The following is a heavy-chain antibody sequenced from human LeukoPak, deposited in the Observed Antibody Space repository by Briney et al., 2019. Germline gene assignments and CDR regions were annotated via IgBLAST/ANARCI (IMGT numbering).Heavy chain of an antibody. V-gene: IGHV3-21*01. CDR2: ISVRSNYI. CDR3: VRLRRNSDTSGYYYYYDF. Sequence: MAGGSLRLSCAASGYTFSSFSINWVRQAPGKGLEWVSSISVRSNYIYYADSVRGRFSISRDDARDSLYLQINSLRAEDTAVYYCVRLRRNSDTSGYYYYYDFWGQGTLVTVSS. CDR1: GYTFSSFS. D-gene: IGHD3-22*01. J-gene: IGHJ4*02.